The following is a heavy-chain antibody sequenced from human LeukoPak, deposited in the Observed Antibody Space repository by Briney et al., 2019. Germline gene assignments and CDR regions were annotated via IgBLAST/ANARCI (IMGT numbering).Heavy chain of an antibody. CDR2: VYNSGST. CDR1: GGSISIYY. CDR3: TRDRELGF. V-gene: IGHV4-59*01. J-gene: IGHJ4*02. Sequence: PSETLSLTCTVSGGSISIYYWNWIRQPPGKGLEWIGSVYNSGSTTYNPSLKSRVTISGDTSKNQFSLKLSSVTAADTAVYYCTRDRELGFWGQGTLVTVSS. D-gene: IGHD1-26*01.